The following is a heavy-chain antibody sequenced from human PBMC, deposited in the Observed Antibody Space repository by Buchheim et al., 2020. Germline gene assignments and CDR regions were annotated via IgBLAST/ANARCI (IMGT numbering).Heavy chain of an antibody. V-gene: IGHV3-23*01. Sequence: EVQLLESGGGLVQPGGSLRLSCAASGFTFSSYAMSWVRQAPGKGLEWVSAISGSGGSTYYADSVKGRFTISRDNSKNTLYLQMNSLRAEDTAVYYWAKTQDYYDSSGYYDTRYYGMDVWGQGTT. CDR1: GFTFSSYA. D-gene: IGHD3-22*01. J-gene: IGHJ6*02. CDR3: AKTQDYYDSSGYYDTRYYGMDV. CDR2: ISGSGGST.